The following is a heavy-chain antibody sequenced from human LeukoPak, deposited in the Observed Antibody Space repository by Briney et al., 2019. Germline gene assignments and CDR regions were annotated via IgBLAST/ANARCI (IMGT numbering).Heavy chain of an antibody. CDR3: AKDLGYNYWFDY. V-gene: IGHV3-23*01. D-gene: IGHD5-24*01. CDR2: ISGSGGST. Sequence: GGSLRLSCAASGFTFSSYAMSWVRQAPGKGLEWVSAISGSGGSTYYADSVKGRFTISRDNSKNTLYLQMNSLRAEDTAIYYCAKDLGYNYWFDYRGQGTLVTVSS. CDR1: GFTFSSYA. J-gene: IGHJ4*02.